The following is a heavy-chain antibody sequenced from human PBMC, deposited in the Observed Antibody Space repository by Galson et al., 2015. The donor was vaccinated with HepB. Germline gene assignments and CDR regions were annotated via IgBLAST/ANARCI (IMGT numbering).Heavy chain of an antibody. D-gene: IGHD3-22*01. J-gene: IGHJ5*02. CDR2: MNPNSGNT. CDR1: GYTFTSYD. Sequence: SVKVSCKASGYTFTSYDINWVRQATGQGLEWMGWMNPNSGNTGYAQKFQGRVTLTRNTSISTAYMDLSGLRSEDTAVYYCARGVTRSYSPVVNWCDPWGQGTLVTVSS. CDR3: ARGVTRSYSPVVNWCDP. V-gene: IGHV1-8*01.